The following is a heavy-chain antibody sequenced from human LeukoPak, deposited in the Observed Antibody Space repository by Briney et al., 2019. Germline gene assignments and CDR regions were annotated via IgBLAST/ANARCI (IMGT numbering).Heavy chain of an antibody. CDR1: GFTFSTYA. Sequence: PGGSLRLSCAASGFTFSTYAMSWVRQAPGEGLEWVSAISGSGGSTYYADSVKGRFTISRDNSKNTLYLQMNSLRAEDTAVYYCAKPSQVYYYGSGKEDWGQGTLVTVSS. CDR2: ISGSGGST. CDR3: AKPSQVYYYGSGKED. V-gene: IGHV3-23*01. J-gene: IGHJ4*02. D-gene: IGHD3-10*01.